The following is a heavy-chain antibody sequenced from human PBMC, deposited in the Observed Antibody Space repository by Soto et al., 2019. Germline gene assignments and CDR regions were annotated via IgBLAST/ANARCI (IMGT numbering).Heavy chain of an antibody. CDR2: ISWNSGSI. Sequence: SLRLSCAASGFTFDDYAMHWVRQAPGKGLEWVSGISWNSGSIGYADSVKGRFTISRDNAKNSLYLQMNSLRAEDTALYYCAKVARGLRRDYYYYMDVWGKGTTVTVSS. CDR1: GFTFDDYA. D-gene: IGHD3-10*01. V-gene: IGHV3-9*01. J-gene: IGHJ6*03. CDR3: AKVARGLRRDYYYYMDV.